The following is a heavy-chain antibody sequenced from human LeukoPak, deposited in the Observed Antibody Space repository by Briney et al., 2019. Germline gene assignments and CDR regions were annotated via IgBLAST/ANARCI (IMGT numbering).Heavy chain of an antibody. J-gene: IGHJ4*02. CDR1: GFTFSDYY. D-gene: IGHD2/OR15-2a*01. Sequence: PGGSLRLSCAASGFTFSDYYMSWIRQAPGKGLEWVSYISSSGSFKSYADSVEGRFTISRDNAKNSLFLQMNSLRAEDTAVYYCARDSTKTTTFDYWGQGTLVTVSS. V-gene: IGHV3-11*01. CDR2: ISSSGSFK. CDR3: ARDSTKTTTFDY.